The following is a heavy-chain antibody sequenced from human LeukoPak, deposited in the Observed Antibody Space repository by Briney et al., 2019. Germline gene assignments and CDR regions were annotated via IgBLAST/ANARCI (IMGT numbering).Heavy chain of an antibody. CDR2: ITYDGITT. J-gene: IGHJ4*02. V-gene: IGHV3-30*18. CDR3: VKEQSSGNYRTADF. CDR1: GFTLSSCG. Sequence: PAGGSLRLSCAASGFTLSSCGMHWVRQAPGKGLEWVAVITYDGITTYFDDSVKGRFTISRDTSKSMLYLQMNSLRPEDTAVYYCVKEQSSGNYRTADFWGQGTLVTVYS. D-gene: IGHD3-10*01.